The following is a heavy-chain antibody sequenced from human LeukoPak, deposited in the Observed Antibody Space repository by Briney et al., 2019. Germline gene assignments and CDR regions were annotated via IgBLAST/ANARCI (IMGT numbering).Heavy chain of an antibody. CDR1: GGTFSSYA. D-gene: IGHD3-22*01. CDR2: IIPILGIA. CDR3: ASNSRYDSSGYYDY. Sequence: SVKVSCKASGGTFSSYAISWVRQAPGQGLEWMGRIIPILGIANYAQKFQGRVTITADKSTSTAYMELSSLRSEDTAVYYCASNSRYDSSGYYDYWGQGTLVTVSS. J-gene: IGHJ4*02. V-gene: IGHV1-69*04.